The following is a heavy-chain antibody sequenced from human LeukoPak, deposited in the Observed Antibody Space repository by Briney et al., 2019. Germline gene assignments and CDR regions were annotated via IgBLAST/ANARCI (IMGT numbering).Heavy chain of an antibody. V-gene: IGHV3-74*01. CDR2: INGDGTST. D-gene: IGHD2-15*01. J-gene: IGHJ3*02. CDR1: GFTFSNHW. Sequence: GGSLRLTCAASGFTFSNHWLHWVRQAPGKGLVWVSRINGDGTSTIYADSVKGRFTISRDNAKSTVYLQMNSLRAEDTAVYYCARTGSGGDLDIWGQGTMVTVSS. CDR3: ARTGSGGDLDI.